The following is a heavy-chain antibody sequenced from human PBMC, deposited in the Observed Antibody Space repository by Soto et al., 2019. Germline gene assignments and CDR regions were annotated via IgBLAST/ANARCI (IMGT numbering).Heavy chain of an antibody. J-gene: IGHJ3*02. CDR1: GDSISSYY. D-gene: IGHD6-19*01. V-gene: IGHV4-59*07. CDR2: IYYSGST. Sequence: TDTLSLTCTVSGDSISSYYWSWIRQPPGNGLEWIAYIYYSGSTNYGPSLKSRVTISVDTSKNQFSLNLSSVTAADTAVYFCATYVPDKLAVAGTLDACDXGGQGTSVTV. CDR3: ATYVPDKLAVAGTLDACDX.